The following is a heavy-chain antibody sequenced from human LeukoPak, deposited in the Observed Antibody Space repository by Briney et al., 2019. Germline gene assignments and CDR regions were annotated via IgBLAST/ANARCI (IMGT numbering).Heavy chain of an antibody. D-gene: IGHD4-17*01. CDR2: INSDGSST. Sequence: GGSLRLSCAASGFTFSSYWMHWVRQAPGKGLVWVSRINSDGSSTSYADSVKGRFTISRDNAKNTLYLQMNSLRAEDTAVYYCARVTSKSTVTTYNYYYGMDVWGQGTTVTVSS. V-gene: IGHV3-74*01. CDR1: GFTFSSYW. CDR3: ARVTSKSTVTTYNYYYGMDV. J-gene: IGHJ6*02.